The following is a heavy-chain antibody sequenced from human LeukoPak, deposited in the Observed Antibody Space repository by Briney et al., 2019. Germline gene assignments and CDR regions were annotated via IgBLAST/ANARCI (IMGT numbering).Heavy chain of an antibody. Sequence: SETLSLACAVYGGSFSGYYWSWIRQPPGKGLEWIGEINHSGSTNYNPSLKSRVTISVDTSKNQFSLKLSSVTAADTAVYYCARGRWHYYGSGSYFFRGFDYWGQGTLVTVSS. V-gene: IGHV4-34*01. CDR1: GGSFSGYY. D-gene: IGHD3-10*01. J-gene: IGHJ4*02. CDR2: INHSGST. CDR3: ARGRWHYYGSGSYFFRGFDY.